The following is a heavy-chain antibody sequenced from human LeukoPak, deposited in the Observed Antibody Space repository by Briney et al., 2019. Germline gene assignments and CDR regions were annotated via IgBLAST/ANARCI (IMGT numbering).Heavy chain of an antibody. Sequence: GASLRLSCAVSGFTFSTYSMTWVRQAPGKGLEWVSSISSSSRNTYYTDSVKGRFTISRDNAKNSLYLQMSSLRAEDTAVYYCARGGTFGVDISDYWGQGTLVTVSS. CDR1: GFTFSTYS. CDR2: ISSSSRNT. J-gene: IGHJ4*02. V-gene: IGHV3-21*01. CDR3: ARGGTFGVDISDY. D-gene: IGHD3-3*01.